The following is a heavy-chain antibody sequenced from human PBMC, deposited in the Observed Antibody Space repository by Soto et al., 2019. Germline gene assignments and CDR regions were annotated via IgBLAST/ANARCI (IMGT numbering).Heavy chain of an antibody. CDR3: ARDAAARDGRGGMDV. D-gene: IGHD6-6*01. CDR2: IFYDESKE. V-gene: IGHV3-33*01. CDR1: GFTFRQYG. J-gene: IGHJ6*02. Sequence: PGGSLRLSCAASGFTFRQYGMHWVRQAPGKGLEWVAVIFYDESKEHYADSVRGRFTISRDNSNNMLYLQMSSLRGEDTALYYCARDAAARDGRGGMDVWGQGTTVTVS.